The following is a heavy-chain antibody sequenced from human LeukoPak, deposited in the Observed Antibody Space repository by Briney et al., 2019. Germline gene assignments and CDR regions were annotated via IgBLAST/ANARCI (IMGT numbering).Heavy chain of an antibody. D-gene: IGHD5-12*01. Sequence: GGSLRLSCAASGFTFSGSAMHWVRQASGKGLEWVGRIRSKANSYATAYAASVKGRFTISRDDSKNTAYLQMNSLKTEDTAVYYCTRSSREDSGYDIKDAFDIWGQGTMVTVSS. CDR2: IRSKANSYAT. J-gene: IGHJ3*02. CDR3: TRSSREDSGYDIKDAFDI. CDR1: GFTFSGSA. V-gene: IGHV3-73*01.